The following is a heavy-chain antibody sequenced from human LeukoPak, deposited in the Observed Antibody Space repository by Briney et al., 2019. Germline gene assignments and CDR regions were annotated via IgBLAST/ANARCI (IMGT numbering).Heavy chain of an antibody. V-gene: IGHV3-66*01. J-gene: IGHJ3*02. D-gene: IGHD2-21*02. CDR1: GLTVSRKY. Sequence: GGSLRLSCAASGLTVSRKYMTWVRQAPGKGLEWVSTIYSSGTTYYADSAKGRFAISRDSSKNTMYLKMNSLRADDRAVYYCARGYCGGDCPRDDDAFDIWGQGTTVTVSS. CDR3: ARGYCGGDCPRDDDAFDI. CDR2: IYSSGTT.